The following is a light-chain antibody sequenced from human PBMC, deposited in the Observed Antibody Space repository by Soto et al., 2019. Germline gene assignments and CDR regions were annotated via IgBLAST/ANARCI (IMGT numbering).Light chain of an antibody. CDR2: WAS. CDR3: QQYYSTPFT. V-gene: IGKV4-1*01. CDR1: QSVLYSSMNKNY. Sequence: DIVMTQSPDSLAVSLGERATINCKSSQSVLYSSMNKNYLAWYQQKVGQPPKLLIYWASTRESGDPDRFSGSGSGTDFTLTISSLEAEDVAVYYCQQYYSTPFTFGPGTKVDVK. J-gene: IGKJ3*01.